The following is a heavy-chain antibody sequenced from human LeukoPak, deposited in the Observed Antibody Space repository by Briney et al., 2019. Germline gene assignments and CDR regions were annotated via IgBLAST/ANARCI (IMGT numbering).Heavy chain of an antibody. Sequence: PGGSLRLSCAASGFTFSSYAMHWVRQAPGKGLEWVAVISYDGSNKYYADSVKGRFTISRDNSKNTLYLQMNSLRAEDTAVYYCAKGYAGGFDYWGQGTLVTVSS. CDR3: AKGYAGGFDY. CDR1: GFTFSSYA. D-gene: IGHD4-23*01. CDR2: ISYDGSNK. J-gene: IGHJ4*02. V-gene: IGHV3-30-3*01.